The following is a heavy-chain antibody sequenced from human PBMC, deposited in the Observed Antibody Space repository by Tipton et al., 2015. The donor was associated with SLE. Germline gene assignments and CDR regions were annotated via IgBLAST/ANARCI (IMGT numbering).Heavy chain of an antibody. V-gene: IGHV4-61*09. CDR2: IYTSGST. CDR3: ARAITMMGTGFYYNYYYMDV. Sequence: TLSLTCTVSGGSISSGSYYWSWIRQPAGKGLEWIGYIYTSGSTNYNPSLKSRVTISLDASKNQFSLRLSSVTAADTAVYYCARAITMMGTGFYYNYYYMDVWGKGTTVTVSS. D-gene: IGHD3-22*01. CDR1: GGSISSGSYY. J-gene: IGHJ6*03.